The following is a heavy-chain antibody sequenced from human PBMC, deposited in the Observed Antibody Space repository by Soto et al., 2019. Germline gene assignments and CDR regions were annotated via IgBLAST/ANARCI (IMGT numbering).Heavy chain of an antibody. V-gene: IGHV3-23*01. J-gene: IGHJ4*02. Sequence: EVQLLESGGGLIQPGGSLRLSCTASGFTFRTYAMTWFRQAPGRGLEWVSAISGSAGTFYATSVKGRFTITRDNSRSTVYLQMHSIRAEDSAIYYCAKEKDYDFNGGSDRYTSHYWGRGTLVTVSS. CDR2: ISGSAGT. D-gene: IGHD3-16*02. CDR3: AKEKDYDFNGGSDRYTSHY. CDR1: GFTFRTYA.